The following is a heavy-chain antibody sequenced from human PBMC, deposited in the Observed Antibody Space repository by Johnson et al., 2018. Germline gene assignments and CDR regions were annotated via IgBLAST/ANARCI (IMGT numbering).Heavy chain of an antibody. V-gene: IGHV3-9*01. D-gene: IGHD3/OR15-3a*01. J-gene: IGHJ3*02. CDR2: ISWNSDRR. CDR1: GFNFDDYA. CDR3: VKATVGQILDGFDI. Sequence: VQLVQSGGGLVQSGRSLRLSWAGSGFNFDDYAMHWVRPAPGKGLEWVSGISWNSDRRDYADSVKGRVTISRDNAKTSLYLQMKALREEDTALFVCVKATVGQILDGFDIWGQGTMFTVSS.